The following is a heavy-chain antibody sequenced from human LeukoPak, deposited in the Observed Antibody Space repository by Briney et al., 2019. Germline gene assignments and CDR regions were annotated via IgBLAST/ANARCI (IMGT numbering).Heavy chain of an antibody. Sequence: KPGGSLRLSCAASGLRFSDYYVSWIRQAPGKGLQWVSYISSGGDIMHYADSVKGRFTSSRDNAKNSGYLEMNSLGAEDTAVYYCATNLIGAGEYFQQWGQGTLATVSS. CDR2: ISSGGDIM. V-gene: IGHV3-11*01. CDR1: GLRFSDYY. J-gene: IGHJ1*01. D-gene: IGHD3-22*01. CDR3: ATNLIGAGEYFQQ.